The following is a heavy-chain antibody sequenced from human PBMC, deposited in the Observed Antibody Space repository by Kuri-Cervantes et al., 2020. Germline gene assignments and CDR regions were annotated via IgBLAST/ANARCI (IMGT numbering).Heavy chain of an antibody. CDR3: ARDPPLSSDVLTGYLD. D-gene: IGHD3-9*01. J-gene: IGHJ4*02. CDR1: GYTFTSYY. V-gene: IGHV1-46*01. CDR2: INPGGGST. Sequence: ASVKVSCKASGYTFTSYYMHWVRQAPGQGLEWMGIINPGGGSTSYAQKFQGRVIMTRDTSTSTVYMELSSPRSEDTAVYYCARDPPLSSDVLTGYLDWGQGTWSPSPQ.